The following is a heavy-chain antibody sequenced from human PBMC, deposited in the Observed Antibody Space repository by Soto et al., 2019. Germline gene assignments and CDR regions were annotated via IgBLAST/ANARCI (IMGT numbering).Heavy chain of an antibody. CDR2: INAGNGNT. D-gene: IGHD3-9*01. V-gene: IGHV1-3*01. Sequence: ASVKVSCKASGYTFTSYAMHWVRQAPGQRLEWMGWINAGNGNTKYSQKFQGRVTITRDTSARTAYMELSSLRSEDTAVYYCASSAPILTGYRTQNAFDIWGQGTMVTISS. CDR1: GYTFTSYA. J-gene: IGHJ3*02. CDR3: ASSAPILTGYRTQNAFDI.